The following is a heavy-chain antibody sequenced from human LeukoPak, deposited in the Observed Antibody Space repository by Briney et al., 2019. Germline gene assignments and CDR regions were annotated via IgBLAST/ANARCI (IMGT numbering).Heavy chain of an antibody. Sequence: SETLSLTCDVFGYSITSGYDWGWIRPPPGKGLEWIGSISQYGTTSYDPSLKSRVIMSVDTSKNQFSLKLTSVTAADTAVYYCARTSTTLTWGQGILVTVSS. D-gene: IGHD4-11*01. CDR1: GYSITSGYD. J-gene: IGHJ4*02. CDR2: ISQYGTT. CDR3: ARTSTTLT. V-gene: IGHV4-38-2*01.